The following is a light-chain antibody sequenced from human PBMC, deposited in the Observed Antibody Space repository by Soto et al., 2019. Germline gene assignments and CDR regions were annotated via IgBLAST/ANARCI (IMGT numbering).Light chain of an antibody. J-gene: IGKJ5*01. CDR2: KVS. CDR3: MQVAQLRT. CDR1: QSLVRSDGNAY. V-gene: IGKV2-24*01. Sequence: DIVMTQTPLSSPVTLGQPVSISCKSSQSLVRSDGNAYLNWLHQRPGQPPRLLIYKVSNPFSGGPDRFCRSGACTDFTLHFSRVEAEDVGIYFCMQVAQLRTFGQGTRLEIK.